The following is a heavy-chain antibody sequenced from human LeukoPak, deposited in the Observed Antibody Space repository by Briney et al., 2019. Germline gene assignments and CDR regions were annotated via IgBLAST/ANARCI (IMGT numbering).Heavy chain of an antibody. Sequence: QPGGSLRLSCAASGFTFSSYEMSWVRQAPGKGLEWVSYISSSGSSIYYADSVKGRFTISRDNAKNSLYLQMNSLRAEDTAVYYCARGPGIAAAGKKYYFAYWGQGTLVTVSS. D-gene: IGHD6-13*01. CDR3: ARGPGIAAAGKKYYFAY. V-gene: IGHV3-48*03. CDR2: ISSSGSSI. CDR1: GFTFSSYE. J-gene: IGHJ4*02.